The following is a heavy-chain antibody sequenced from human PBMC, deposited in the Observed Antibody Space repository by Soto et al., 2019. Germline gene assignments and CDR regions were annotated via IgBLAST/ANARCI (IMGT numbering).Heavy chain of an antibody. CDR3: ARGGGYCSSTSCYKGSGLDY. CDR1: GGSISSYY. D-gene: IGHD2-2*02. J-gene: IGHJ4*02. CDR2: IYYSGST. Sequence: SETLSLTCTVSGGSISSYYWSWIRQPPGKGLEWIGYIYYSGSTNYNPSLKSRVTISVDTSKNQFSLKLSSVTAADTAVYYCARGGGYCSSTSCYKGSGLDYWGQGTLVTAPQ. V-gene: IGHV4-59*01.